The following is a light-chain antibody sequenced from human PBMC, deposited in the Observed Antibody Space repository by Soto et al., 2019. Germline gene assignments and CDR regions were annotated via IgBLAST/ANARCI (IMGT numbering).Light chain of an antibody. Sequence: DSHMTQPLSTISGSVGARVTITFRASQTISSWLAWYQQKPGKAPKLIIYKASTLKSGVPSRFSGRRSGTDFTLTISSLQPSDFATYYCQQYNTYPLPFGGGTKVDI. CDR3: QQYNTYPLP. CDR2: KAS. CDR1: QTISSW. J-gene: IGKJ4*01. V-gene: IGKV1-5*03.